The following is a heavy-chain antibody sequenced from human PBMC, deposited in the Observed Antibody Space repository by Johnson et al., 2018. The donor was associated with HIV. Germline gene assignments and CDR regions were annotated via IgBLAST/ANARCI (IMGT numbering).Heavy chain of an antibody. CDR2: ISYDGSNK. V-gene: IGHV3-30-3*01. D-gene: IGHD6-13*01. Sequence: VQLVESGGGVVQPGRSLRLSCVGSAFTFSSYAMHWVRQAPGKGLEWVAVISYDGSNKYYADSVKGRFIISRDNSKNTLYLQMNSLRAEDTAVYYCASWGVGSSWNHDAFDIWGQGTMVTVSS. CDR3: ASWGVGSSWNHDAFDI. J-gene: IGHJ3*02. CDR1: AFTFSSYA.